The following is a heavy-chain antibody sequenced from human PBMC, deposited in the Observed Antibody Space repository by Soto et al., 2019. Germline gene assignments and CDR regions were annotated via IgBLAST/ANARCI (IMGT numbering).Heavy chain of an antibody. CDR1: GYTFTSYG. Sequence: QVQLVQSGAEVKKPGASVKVSCKASGYTFTSYGISWVRQAPGQGLEWMGWISAYNGNTNYAQKLQGRVTMTTDTSTCTAYMELRSLRSDDTAVYYCAREYGWGYCSGGSCSPLDYWGQGTLVTVSS. CDR2: ISAYNGNT. D-gene: IGHD2-15*01. CDR3: AREYGWGYCSGGSCSPLDY. J-gene: IGHJ4*02. V-gene: IGHV1-18*01.